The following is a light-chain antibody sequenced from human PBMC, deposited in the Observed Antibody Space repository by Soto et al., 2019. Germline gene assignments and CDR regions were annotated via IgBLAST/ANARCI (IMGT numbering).Light chain of an antibody. Sequence: EIVLTQSPGTLSLSPGERATLSCRASQSVSSGFLAWYQQKPGQAPRLLIYGASSRATGIPDRFSGSGSGTDLTLTISRLEPEDFAVYYCQQYGVSPRTFGQGTKVQIK. CDR2: GAS. V-gene: IGKV3-20*01. CDR3: QQYGVSPRT. CDR1: QSVSSGF. J-gene: IGKJ1*01.